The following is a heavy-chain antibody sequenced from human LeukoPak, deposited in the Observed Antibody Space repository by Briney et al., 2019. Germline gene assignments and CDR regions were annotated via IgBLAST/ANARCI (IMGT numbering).Heavy chain of an antibody. V-gene: IGHV4-39*01. CDR3: ARLGYCSSTSCSPLYGMDV. CDR2: IYYSGST. J-gene: IGHJ6*02. Sequence: PGGSLRLSCAASGFTFSSYAMHWIRQPPGKGLEWIGSIYYSGSTYYNPSLKSRVTISVDTSKNQFSLKLSSVTAADTAVYYCARLGYCSSTSCSPLYGMDVWGQGTTVTVSS. CDR1: GFTFSSYA. D-gene: IGHD2-2*03.